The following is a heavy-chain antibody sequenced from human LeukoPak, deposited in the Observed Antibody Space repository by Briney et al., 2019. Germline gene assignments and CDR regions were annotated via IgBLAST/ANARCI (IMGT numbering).Heavy chain of an antibody. Sequence: KPSETLSLTCTVSGGSISSGGYYWSWIRQHPGKGLEWIGYIYYSGSTYYNPSLKSRVTISVDTSKNQFSLKLSSVTAADTAVYYCARRQSWLLRHWYFDLWGRGTLVTVSS. CDR2: IYYSGST. J-gene: IGHJ2*01. D-gene: IGHD3-22*01. CDR3: ARRQSWLLRHWYFDL. V-gene: IGHV4-31*03. CDR1: GGSISSGGYY.